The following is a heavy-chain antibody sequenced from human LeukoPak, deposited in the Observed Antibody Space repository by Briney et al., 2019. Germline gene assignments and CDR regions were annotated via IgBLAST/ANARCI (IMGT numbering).Heavy chain of an antibody. Sequence: ASVKVSCKAPGYTFINYGISWVRQAPGQGLEWMGWISAYNDNTDYAQKLQGRFTMTTDTSTSTAYMELRSLRSDDTAVYYCAREGVWGTYFDYWGQGTLVTVSS. CDR2: ISAYNDNT. CDR1: GYTFINYG. J-gene: IGHJ4*02. CDR3: AREGVWGTYFDY. D-gene: IGHD3-16*01. V-gene: IGHV1-18*01.